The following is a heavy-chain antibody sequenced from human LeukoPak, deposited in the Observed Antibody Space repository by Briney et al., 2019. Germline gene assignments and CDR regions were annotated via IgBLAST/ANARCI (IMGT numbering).Heavy chain of an antibody. CDR3: ARARYDFWSGYYTIYYFDY. D-gene: IGHD3-3*01. CDR2: INPNSGGT. Sequence: ASVKVSCKASGYTFTGYYMHWARQAPGQGLEWMGWINPNSGGTNYAQKFQGRVTMTRYTSISTAYMELSRLRSDDTAVYYCARARYDFWSGYYTIYYFDYWGQGTLVTVSS. J-gene: IGHJ4*02. CDR1: GYTFTGYY. V-gene: IGHV1-2*02.